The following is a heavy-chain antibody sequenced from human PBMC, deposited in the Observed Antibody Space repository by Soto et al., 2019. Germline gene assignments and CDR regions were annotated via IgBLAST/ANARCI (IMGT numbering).Heavy chain of an antibody. J-gene: IGHJ4*01. CDR3: ARRRGYAYLLFDY. V-gene: IGHV1-2*02. CDR2: INTNSGRT. CDR1: GYTITGCL. Sequence: ASMYVSWKTGGYTITGCLMHSGRQAPGEGLEWMGWINTNSGRTNYAQKSQGRVTTPRDTSISTASTAPRRLRSGYREAYLCARRRGYAYLLFDYWGHGILVTDSS. D-gene: IGHD2-15*01.